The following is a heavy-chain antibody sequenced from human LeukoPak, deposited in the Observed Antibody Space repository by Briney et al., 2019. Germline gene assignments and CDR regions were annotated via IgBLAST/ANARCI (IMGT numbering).Heavy chain of an antibody. J-gene: IGHJ4*02. D-gene: IGHD6-13*01. CDR3: AKGNAGYSSSWYVHFDF. CDR2: ISGSGGST. Sequence: GGSLRLSCAASGFTFSSYAMSWVRQAPGKGLEWVSAISGSGGSTYYADSVKGRFTISRDNSKNTLYLHMNSLRAEDTAVYYCAKGNAGYSSSWYVHFDFWGQGTLVTVSS. V-gene: IGHV3-23*01. CDR1: GFTFSSYA.